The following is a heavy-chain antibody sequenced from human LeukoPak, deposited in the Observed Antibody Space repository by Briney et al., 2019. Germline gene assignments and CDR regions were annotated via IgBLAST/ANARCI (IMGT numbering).Heavy chain of an antibody. V-gene: IGHV4-61*01. J-gene: IGHJ4*02. D-gene: IGHD3-10*01. CDR1: GGSVNSGSYY. Sequence: SETLSLTCSVPGGSVNSGSYYWSWIRQPPGKGLEWIGYVYYSGSTNYNPSLKSRVTLSVDKSKNQFSLNLSSVTAADTAVYYCARDLLWSAGVDIWGQGILVTVSS. CDR3: ARDLLWSAGVDI. CDR2: VYYSGST.